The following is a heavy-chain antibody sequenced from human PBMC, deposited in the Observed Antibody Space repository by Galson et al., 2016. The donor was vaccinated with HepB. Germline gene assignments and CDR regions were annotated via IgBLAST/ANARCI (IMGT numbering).Heavy chain of an antibody. V-gene: IGHV3-64D*06. Sequence: SLRLSCAASGFTFSNYAMHWVRQAPGKGLEYVSAISSNGGSTYYADSVKGRFTISRDNSKNTLYLQMSSLRAEDTAVYYCVKGGSKSYYYYGMDVWGQGTTVTVSS. J-gene: IGHJ6*02. D-gene: IGHD6-6*01. CDR1: GFTFSNYA. CDR2: ISSNGGST. CDR3: VKGGSKSYYYYGMDV.